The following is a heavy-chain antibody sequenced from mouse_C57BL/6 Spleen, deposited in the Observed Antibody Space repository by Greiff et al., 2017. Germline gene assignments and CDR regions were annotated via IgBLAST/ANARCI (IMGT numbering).Heavy chain of an antibody. V-gene: IGHV1-26*01. CDR1: GYTFTDYY. CDR3: ADANFDY. Sequence: EVQLQPSGPELVKPGASVKISCKASGYTFTDYYMNWVKQSHGKSLEWIGDINPNNGGTSYNQKFKGKATLTVDKSSSTAYMELRSLTSEDSAVYYCADANFDYWGQGTTLTVSS. J-gene: IGHJ2*01. CDR2: INPNNGGT.